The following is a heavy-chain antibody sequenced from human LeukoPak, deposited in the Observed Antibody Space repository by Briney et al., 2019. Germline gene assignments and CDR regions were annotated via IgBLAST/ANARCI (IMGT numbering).Heavy chain of an antibody. D-gene: IGHD2-21*02. J-gene: IGHJ4*02. V-gene: IGHV4-59*01. CDR2: IYYSGST. Sequence: PSETLSLTCTVSGGSISSYYWSWIRQPPGEGLEWIGYIYYSGSTNYNPSLKSRVTISVDTSKNQFSLKLSSVTAADTAVYYCARGAVVTAIPFYFDYWGQGTLVTVSS. CDR1: GGSISSYY. CDR3: ARGAVVTAIPFYFDY.